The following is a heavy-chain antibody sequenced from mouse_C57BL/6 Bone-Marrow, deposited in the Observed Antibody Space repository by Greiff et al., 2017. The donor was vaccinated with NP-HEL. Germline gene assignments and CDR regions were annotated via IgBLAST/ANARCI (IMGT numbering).Heavy chain of an antibody. D-gene: IGHD1-1*01. V-gene: IGHV14-4*01. J-gene: IGHJ3*01. Sequence: EVQLQQSGAELVRPGASVKLSCTASGFNIKDDYMHWVKQRPEQGLEWIGWIAPENGDTEYASKFQGKATITADTSSNTAYLQLSSLTSEDTAVYYCTFPPPYYGSSWFAYWGQGTLVTVSA. CDR2: IAPENGDT. CDR3: TFPPPYYGSSWFAY. CDR1: GFNIKDDY.